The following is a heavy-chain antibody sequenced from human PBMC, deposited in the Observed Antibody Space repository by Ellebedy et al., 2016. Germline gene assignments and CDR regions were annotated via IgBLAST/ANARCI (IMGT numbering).Heavy chain of an antibody. CDR1: GASISSSTYY. D-gene: IGHD5-18*01. CDR2: IFYGEST. Sequence: SETLSLXXTVSGASISSSTYYWAWIRQPPGKGLEWIGSIFYGESTYYSPSLRSRVTISVDTSKNQFSLNLGSVTAADTAVYYCARSGGYSYGYVFYYYYYTDVWGEGTTVTVSS. CDR3: ARSGGYSYGYVFYYYYYTDV. J-gene: IGHJ6*03. V-gene: IGHV4-39*01.